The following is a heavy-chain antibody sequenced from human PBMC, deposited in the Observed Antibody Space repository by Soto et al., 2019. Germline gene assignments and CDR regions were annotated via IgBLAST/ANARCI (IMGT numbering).Heavy chain of an antibody. CDR3: ASIDEYYDSSGYYSPFDY. J-gene: IGHJ4*02. D-gene: IGHD3-22*01. CDR2: ISGSGGST. V-gene: IGHV3-23*01. CDR1: GFTFSSYA. Sequence: VGSLRLSCAASGFTFSSYAMSWVRQAPGKGLEWVSAISGSGGSTYYADSVKGRFTISRDNSKNTLYLQMNSLRAEDTAVYYCASIDEYYDSSGYYSPFDYWGQGTLVTVSS.